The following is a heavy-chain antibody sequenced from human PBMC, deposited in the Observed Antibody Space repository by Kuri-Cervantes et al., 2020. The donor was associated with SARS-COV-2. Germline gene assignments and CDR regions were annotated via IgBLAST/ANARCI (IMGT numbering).Heavy chain of an antibody. D-gene: IGHD1-26*01. Sequence: ASVTVSCKASGHTFTTYFIQWVRQAPGQGPEWMGVINSSGGTSYAQKLQGRVTMTTDTSTSTAYMELRSLRSDDTAVYYCARDKGWELEMGFDYWGQGTLVTVSS. CDR3: ARDKGWELEMGFDY. J-gene: IGHJ4*02. CDR2: INSSGGT. V-gene: IGHV1-46*01. CDR1: GHTFTTYF.